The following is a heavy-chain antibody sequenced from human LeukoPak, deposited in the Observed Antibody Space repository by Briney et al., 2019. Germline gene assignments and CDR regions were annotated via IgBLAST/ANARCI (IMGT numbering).Heavy chain of an antibody. J-gene: IGHJ4*02. CDR1: GGSLSGYY. V-gene: IGHV4-59*12. D-gene: IGHD3-22*01. CDR2: VYYSGST. CDR3: ARAISSSYYYDSSGYYDY. Sequence: SETLSLTGTGSGGSLSGYYYTWIRQPPGKDLEWIGYVYYSGSTNYNPSLKSRVTISLDTSKNQFSLKLSSVTAADTAVYYCARAISSSYYYDSSGYYDYWGQGTLVTVSS.